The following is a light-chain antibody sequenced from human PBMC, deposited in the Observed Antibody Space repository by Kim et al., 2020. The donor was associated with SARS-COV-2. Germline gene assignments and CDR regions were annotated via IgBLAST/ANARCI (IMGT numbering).Light chain of an antibody. CDR3: SAWDRSLGAWV. V-gene: IGLV10-54*01. J-gene: IGLJ2*01. Sequence: ATLTCTGNSNNVGDEGAGWLQQHQGHPPKLLFYRNNNRPSGISERLSASRSGNTASLTITGLQPEDESDYYCSAWDRSLGAWVFGGGTQLTVL. CDR1: SNNVGDEG. CDR2: RNN.